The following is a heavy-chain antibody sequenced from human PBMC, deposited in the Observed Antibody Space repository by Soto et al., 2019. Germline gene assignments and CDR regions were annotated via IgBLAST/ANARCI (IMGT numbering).Heavy chain of an antibody. V-gene: IGHV4-59*01. CDR1: GGSISSYY. D-gene: IGHD7-27*01. Sequence: SETLSLTCTVSGGSISSYYWSWIRQPPGKGLEWIGYIYYSGSTNYNPSLKSRVTISVDTSKNQFSLKLSSVPAADTAVYYCARAGSWGFDAFDIWGQGTMVTVSS. CDR2: IYYSGST. J-gene: IGHJ3*02. CDR3: ARAGSWGFDAFDI.